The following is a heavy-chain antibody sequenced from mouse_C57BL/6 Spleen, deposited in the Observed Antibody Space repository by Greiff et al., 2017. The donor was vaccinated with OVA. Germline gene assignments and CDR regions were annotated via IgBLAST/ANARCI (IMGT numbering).Heavy chain of an antibody. CDR1: GFTFSNYW. CDR2: IRLKSDNYAT. Sequence: EVKLVESGGGLVQPGGSMKLSCVASGFTFSNYWMNWVRQSPEKGLEWVAQIRLKSDNYATHYAESVKGRFTISRDDSKSSVYLQMNNLRAEDTGIYYCTGLTAQATLAYWGQGTLVTVSA. J-gene: IGHJ3*01. CDR3: TGLTAQATLAY. V-gene: IGHV6-3*01. D-gene: IGHD3-2*02.